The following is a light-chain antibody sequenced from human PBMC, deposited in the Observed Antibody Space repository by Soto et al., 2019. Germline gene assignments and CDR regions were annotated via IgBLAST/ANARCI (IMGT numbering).Light chain of an antibody. Sequence: ENVLTQSPGTLSLSPGERVTLSCRASQSVSSSYLAWYQQKPGQAPRLLIYGASKRATGIPDRFIGSGSGTDFTLTISRLEPEDFGVYYCQQYGSSPRTFGQGTKVDIK. CDR2: GAS. CDR3: QQYGSSPRT. J-gene: IGKJ1*01. CDR1: QSVSSSY. V-gene: IGKV3-20*01.